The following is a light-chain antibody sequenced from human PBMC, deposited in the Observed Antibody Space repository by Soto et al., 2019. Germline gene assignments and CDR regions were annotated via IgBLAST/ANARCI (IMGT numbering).Light chain of an antibody. CDR3: QQYNNWPRT. CDR2: SAS. Sequence: EVMMTQSQGTLSVSPGEGATLSCRASQSVNSNLAWYQQKPGQAPRLLIYSASTRATGIPARFSGSGSGTEFTLTISSLQSDDLAVYYCQQYNNWPRTFGQGTKVEIK. CDR1: QSVNSN. V-gene: IGKV3-15*01. J-gene: IGKJ1*01.